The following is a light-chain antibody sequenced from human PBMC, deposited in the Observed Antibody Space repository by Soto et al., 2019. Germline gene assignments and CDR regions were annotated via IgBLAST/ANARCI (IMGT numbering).Light chain of an antibody. Sequence: DIQMTQSPSSVSASVGDRVSITCRASQGISNWLAWYQQKPGRAPKLLIYAASSLQSGVSSRFSGSGSGTDFALTISSRQPEYFDTCYGQQGNSFPFTCSLGTNVDIK. V-gene: IGKV1D-12*01. CDR2: AAS. CDR1: QGISNW. J-gene: IGKJ3*01. CDR3: QQGNSFPFT.